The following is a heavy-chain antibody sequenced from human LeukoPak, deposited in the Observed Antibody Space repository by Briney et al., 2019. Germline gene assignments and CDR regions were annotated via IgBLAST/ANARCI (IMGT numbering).Heavy chain of an antibody. CDR2: MNPNSGNT. Sequence: ASVKVSCKASGYTFTSYDINWVRQATGQGLEWMGWMNPNSGNTGYAQKFQGRVTMTRNTSISTAYMELSSLRSEDTAVYYCARVQSGSGYCYDSSGIDYWGQGTLVTVSS. D-gene: IGHD3-22*01. V-gene: IGHV1-8*01. CDR1: GYTFTSYD. CDR3: ARVQSGSGYCYDSSGIDY. J-gene: IGHJ4*02.